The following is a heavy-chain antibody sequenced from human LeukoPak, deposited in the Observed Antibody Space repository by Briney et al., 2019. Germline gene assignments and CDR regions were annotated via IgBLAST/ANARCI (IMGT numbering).Heavy chain of an antibody. D-gene: IGHD3-3*01. Sequence: GGSLRLSCAASGFTFSNYWMSWVRQAPGKGLERVANIKQDGSEKYYVDSVKGRFTISRDNAKNSLYLQMNSLRAEDTAVYYCARERRDFWSGYFDYWGQGTLVTVSS. J-gene: IGHJ4*02. V-gene: IGHV3-7*01. CDR1: GFTFSNYW. CDR3: ARERRDFWSGYFDY. CDR2: IKQDGSEK.